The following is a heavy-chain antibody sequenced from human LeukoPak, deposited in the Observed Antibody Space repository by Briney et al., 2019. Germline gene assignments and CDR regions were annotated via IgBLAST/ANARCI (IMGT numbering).Heavy chain of an antibody. CDR1: GFTFSSYT. V-gene: IGHV3-48*01. J-gene: IGHJ6*03. Sequence: GGSLRLSCAASGFTFSSYTTNWVRQPPGKGLEWVSNIGTSSTTIYYADSVKGRFTISRDNAKNSLYLQMNSLRADDTAVYYCARFAAGGSYYYYMDVWGKGTTVTVSS. D-gene: IGHD6-25*01. CDR2: IGTSSTTI. CDR3: ARFAAGGSYYYYMDV.